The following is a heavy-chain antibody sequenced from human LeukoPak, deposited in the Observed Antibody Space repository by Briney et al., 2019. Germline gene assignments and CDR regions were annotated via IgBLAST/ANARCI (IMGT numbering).Heavy chain of an antibody. J-gene: IGHJ3*02. Sequence: PSECLSLTCTVSGDSMTGYYWTWVRQPPGKGLEWIGNIYYSGSTNYNPSLKSRVTISVDSSKTQFSLRLSSVTAADTAVYYCARGGEYCSGGSCSSDALDIWGQGTKVTVSS. CDR1: GDSMTGYY. CDR3: ARGGEYCSGGSCSSDALDI. D-gene: IGHD2-15*01. CDR2: IYYSGST. V-gene: IGHV4-59*12.